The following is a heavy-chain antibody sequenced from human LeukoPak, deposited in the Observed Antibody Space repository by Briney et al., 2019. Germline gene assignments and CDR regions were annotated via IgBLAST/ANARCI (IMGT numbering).Heavy chain of an antibody. CDR1: GGSISSYY. CDR2: IYYSGST. Sequence: SQTLSLTCTVSGGSISSYYWSWIRQPPGKGLEWIGYIYYSGSTNYNPSLKSRVTISVDTSKNQFSLKLSSVTAADTAVYYCARGGNSAGDYWGQGTLVTVSS. CDR3: ARGGNSAGDY. J-gene: IGHJ4*02. V-gene: IGHV4-59*01. D-gene: IGHD4-23*01.